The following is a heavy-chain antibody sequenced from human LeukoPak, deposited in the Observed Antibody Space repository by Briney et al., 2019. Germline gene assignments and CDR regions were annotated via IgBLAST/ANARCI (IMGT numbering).Heavy chain of an antibody. CDR3: AREIYYDSSGSPDY. V-gene: IGHV1-18*01. CDR2: ISAYNGNR. CDR1: GYTFTSYG. D-gene: IGHD3-22*01. Sequence: AASVKVSCKASGYTFTSYGISWVRQAPGQGLEWMGWISAYNGNRNYAQKLQGRVTMTTDTSTSTAYMELRSLRSDDTAVYYCAREIYYDSSGSPDYWGQGPLVPVSS. J-gene: IGHJ4*02.